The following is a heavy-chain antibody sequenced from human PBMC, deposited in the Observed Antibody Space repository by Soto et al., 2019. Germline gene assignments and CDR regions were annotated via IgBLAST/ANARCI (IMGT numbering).Heavy chain of an antibody. CDR2: IYYSGST. CDR3: ARAYNWNYRNYYGMDV. CDR1: GGSISSYY. V-gene: IGHV4-59*01. J-gene: IGHJ6*02. D-gene: IGHD1-7*01. Sequence: SETLSLTCTVSGGSISSYYWSWIRQPPGKGLEWIGYIYYSGSTNYNPSPKSRVTISVDTSKNQFSLKLSSVTAADTAVYYCARAYNWNYRNYYGMDVWGQGTTVTVSS.